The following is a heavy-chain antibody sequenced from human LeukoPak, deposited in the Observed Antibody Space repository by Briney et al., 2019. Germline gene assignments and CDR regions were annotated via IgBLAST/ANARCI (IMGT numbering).Heavy chain of an antibody. CDR2: IYHSGST. CDR3: ARGGSRPFDY. V-gene: IGHV4-38-2*02. CDR1: AYSISSGYY. D-gene: IGHD2-15*01. Sequence: SETLSLTCTVSAYSISSGYYWGWIRQPPGKGLEWIGSIYHSGSTYYNPSLKSRVTISVDTSKNQFSLKLSSVTAADTAVYYCARGGSRPFDYWGQGTLVTVSS. J-gene: IGHJ4*02.